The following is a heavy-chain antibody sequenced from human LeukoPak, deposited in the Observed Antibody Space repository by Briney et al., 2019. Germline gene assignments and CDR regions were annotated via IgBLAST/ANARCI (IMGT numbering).Heavy chain of an antibody. J-gene: IGHJ4*02. D-gene: IGHD5-24*01. CDR3: ARAKSEMATIISFDY. Sequence: SQTLSLTCTVSGGSISSGDYYWSWIRQPPGKGLEWIGYIYYSGSTYYNSSLKSRVTISVDTSKNQFSLKLSSVTAADTAVYYCARAKSEMATIISFDYWGQGTLVTVSS. V-gene: IGHV4-30-4*01. CDR1: GGSISSGDYY. CDR2: IYYSGST.